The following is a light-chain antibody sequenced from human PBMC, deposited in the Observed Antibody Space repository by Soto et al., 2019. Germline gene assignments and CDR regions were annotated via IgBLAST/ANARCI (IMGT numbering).Light chain of an antibody. CDR3: QQYNNWPRT. CDR2: GVS. CDR1: QSVSSD. V-gene: IGKV3-15*01. J-gene: IGKJ1*01. Sequence: EIVLTQSPGTLSLSPWEIATLSCRASQSVSSDLAWYQQKPGQAPRLLMYGVSTRPTGIPARFSGSGSGTEFTLTIYSLQSEDFAVYYCQQYNNWPRTFGQGTKVDIK.